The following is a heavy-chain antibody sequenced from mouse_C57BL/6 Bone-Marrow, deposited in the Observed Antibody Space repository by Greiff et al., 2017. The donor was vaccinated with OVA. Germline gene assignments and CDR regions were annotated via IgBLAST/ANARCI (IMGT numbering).Heavy chain of an antibody. Sequence: EVKVVESGGGLVKPGGSLKLSCAASGFTFSSYTMSWVRQTPEKRLEWVATISGGGGNTYYPDSGKGRFTISRANAKNTLYLQMSSLRSEDTALYYCARRDYYGSWYYFDYWGQGTTLTVSS. J-gene: IGHJ2*01. CDR1: GFTFSSYT. V-gene: IGHV5-9*01. CDR2: ISGGGGNT. CDR3: ARRDYYGSWYYFDY. D-gene: IGHD1-1*01.